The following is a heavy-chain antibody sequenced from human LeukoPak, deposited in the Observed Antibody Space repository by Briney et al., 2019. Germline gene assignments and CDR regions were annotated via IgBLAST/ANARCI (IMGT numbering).Heavy chain of an antibody. CDR2: IKQDGSEK. D-gene: IGHD2-2*01. CDR3: ARGPTHIVVGNWFDP. V-gene: IGHV3-7*01. CDR1: GFTLRSYW. Sequence: PGGALTLSCAASGFTLRSYWLSWLRPAPGKGLAWVANIKQDGSEKYYVVSVKGRFTITRDNAKNSLYLQMNRLRDDDTTVYYCARGPTHIVVGNWFDPWGQGTLVTVSS. J-gene: IGHJ5*02.